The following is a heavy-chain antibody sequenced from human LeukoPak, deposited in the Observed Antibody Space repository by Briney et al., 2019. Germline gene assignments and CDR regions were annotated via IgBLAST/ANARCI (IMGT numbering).Heavy chain of an antibody. CDR3: ARQLGIGGYFGS. Sequence: PSETLSLTCAVSGDSLSSGPFSWSWIRQPPGKGLEYLGYVYYSGSTYYNPSLKSRVIMSVDTSNNQFSLTLRSLTASDTAMYFCARQLGIGGYFGSWGQGILVTVSS. CDR2: VYYSGST. CDR1: GDSLSSGPFS. V-gene: IGHV4-30-4*07. D-gene: IGHD7-27*01. J-gene: IGHJ4*02.